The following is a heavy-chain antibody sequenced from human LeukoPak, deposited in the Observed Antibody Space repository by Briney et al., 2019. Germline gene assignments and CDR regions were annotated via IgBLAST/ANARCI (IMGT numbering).Heavy chain of an antibody. Sequence: ASVKVSCKTSGYTFTNYYIHWVRQAPGQGLEWMGRIDPNTGGTKSAKNFQGRVTMTRDTSISTAYMALSGLRSDDTAVYYCASLYDIVGTTVDYWGQGTLVAVSS. CDR3: ASLYDIVGTTVDY. CDR2: IDPNTGGT. CDR1: GYTFTNYY. V-gene: IGHV1-2*06. D-gene: IGHD1-26*01. J-gene: IGHJ4*02.